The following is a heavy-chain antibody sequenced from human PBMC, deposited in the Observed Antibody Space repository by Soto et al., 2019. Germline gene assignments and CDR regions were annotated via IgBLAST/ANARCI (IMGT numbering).Heavy chain of an antibody. CDR3: AKDAYCISTSCHADY. CDR1: GFTFSSYG. CDR2: ISYDGSNK. Sequence: QVQLVESGGGVVQPGRSLRLSCAASGFTFSSYGMHWVRQAPGKGLEWVAVISYDGSNKYYADSVKGRFTISRDNSKNTLYLQMNSLRAEDTAVYYCAKDAYCISTSCHADYWCQGTLVTVSS. D-gene: IGHD2-2*01. J-gene: IGHJ4*02. V-gene: IGHV3-30*18.